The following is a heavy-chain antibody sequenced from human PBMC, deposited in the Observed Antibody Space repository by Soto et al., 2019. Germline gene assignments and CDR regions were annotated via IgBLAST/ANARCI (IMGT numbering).Heavy chain of an antibody. Sequence: QVQLQESGPGLVKPSESLSLTCTVSGGSINSGDYYWSWIRQHPGKGLGWIGHIYFTGNTFYIPSLKSRVSISLDTPQNQFSLNLSSVTAADTAIYYCVRVLASGYSSSWYLDYWGQGTLVTVSS. CDR1: GGSINSGDYY. CDR3: VRVLASGYSSSWYLDY. J-gene: IGHJ4*02. CDR2: IYFTGNT. V-gene: IGHV4-31*03. D-gene: IGHD6-13*01.